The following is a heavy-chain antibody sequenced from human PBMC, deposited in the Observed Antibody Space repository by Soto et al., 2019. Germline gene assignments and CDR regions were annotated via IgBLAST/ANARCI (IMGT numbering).Heavy chain of an antibody. CDR2: IYYSGST. CDR1: GGSISSGGYY. Sequence: QVQLQESGPGLVKPSQTLSLTCTVSGGSISSGGYYWSWIRQHPGKGLEWIVYIYYSGSTYYNPSLKSRVTISVDTSKNQFSLKLSSVTAADTAVYYYARVAMIVVVRSKDLDYFDYWGQGTLVTVSS. J-gene: IGHJ4*02. CDR3: ARVAMIVVVRSKDLDYFDY. V-gene: IGHV4-31*03. D-gene: IGHD3-22*01.